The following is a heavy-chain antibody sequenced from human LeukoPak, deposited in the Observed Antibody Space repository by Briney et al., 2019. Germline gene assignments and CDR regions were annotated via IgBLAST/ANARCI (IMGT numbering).Heavy chain of an antibody. D-gene: IGHD3-16*01. CDR2: ISPDGSSA. CDR3: VKDRYVDY. Sequence: GGSLRLSCAASGFTFSSYWMHWVRQAPGKGLVWVSRISPDGSSALYADSVKGRFTISRDNAKNTLFLQVSSLRAEDTAVYYCVKDRYVDYWGQGTLVTVSS. J-gene: IGHJ4*02. CDR1: GFTFSSYW. V-gene: IGHV3-74*01.